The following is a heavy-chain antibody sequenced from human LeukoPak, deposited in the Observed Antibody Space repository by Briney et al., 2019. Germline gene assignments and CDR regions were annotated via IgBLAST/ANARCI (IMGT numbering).Heavy chain of an antibody. CDR3: TTVYYYDSSGYYSPFDY. J-gene: IGHJ4*02. D-gene: IGHD3-22*01. V-gene: IGHV3-15*01. CDR2: IKSKTSGETT. CDR1: GFTVSSNY. Sequence: GGSLRLSCAASGFTVSSNYMSWVRQAPGKGLEWVGRIKSKTSGETTDYAAPVKGRFTISRDDSKNTLYLQMNSLKTEDTAVYYCTTVYYYDSSGYYSPFDYWGQGTLVTVSS.